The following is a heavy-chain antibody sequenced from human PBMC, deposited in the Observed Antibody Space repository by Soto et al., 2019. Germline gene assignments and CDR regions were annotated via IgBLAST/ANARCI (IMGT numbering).Heavy chain of an antibody. CDR3: ARDQGRTVTRGDWFDP. V-gene: IGHV3-30-3*01. Sequence: GGSLRLSCAASGFMFSTYAMHWVRQAPGKGLEWVAVISYDGSDIYYGDSGKGRFTISRDNSRNTLYLEMNSLQPEDTAVFYCARDQGRTVTRGDWFDPWGQGTLVTVSS. CDR1: GFMFSTYA. J-gene: IGHJ5*02. D-gene: IGHD6-19*01. CDR2: ISYDGSDI.